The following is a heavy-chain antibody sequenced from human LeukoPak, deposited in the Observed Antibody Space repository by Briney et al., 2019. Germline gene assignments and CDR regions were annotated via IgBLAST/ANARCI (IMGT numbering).Heavy chain of an antibody. CDR2: IYSRGNT. D-gene: IGHD3-22*01. V-gene: IGHV4-39*01. J-gene: IGHJ5*02. CDR3: ARHVAYYDSSGYYSEP. Sequence: SETLSLTCSVSGVSISSGSNYWGWIRQPPGKTLEWIGSIYSRGNTYYNPSLKSRVIILIDTAKNHFSLNLSSVTAADTAVYYCARHVAYYDSSGYYSEPWGQGTLVTVSS. CDR1: GVSISSGSNY.